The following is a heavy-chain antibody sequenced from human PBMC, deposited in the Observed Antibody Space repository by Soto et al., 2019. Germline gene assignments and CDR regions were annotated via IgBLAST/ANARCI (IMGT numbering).Heavy chain of an antibody. Sequence: QVQLVQSGAEVKKPGSSVKVSCKASGGTFSSYAISWVRQAPGQGLEWRGGIIPIFGTANYAQKGQGRVMISEDEFKSTVYMELSSLISEDTAVYYCASKIYGSGSYYPYYYYGMDVWGQGTTVTVSS. CDR2: IIPIFGTA. J-gene: IGHJ6*02. D-gene: IGHD3-10*01. CDR3: ASKIYGSGSYYPYYYYGMDV. V-gene: IGHV1-69*01. CDR1: GGTFSSYA.